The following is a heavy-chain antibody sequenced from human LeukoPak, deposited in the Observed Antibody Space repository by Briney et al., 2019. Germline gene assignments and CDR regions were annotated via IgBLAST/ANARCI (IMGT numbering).Heavy chain of an antibody. D-gene: IGHD1-26*01. CDR2: IYYSGST. CDR3: ARELTYADY. CDR1: GGSISRYY. V-gene: IGHV4-59*08. Sequence: SETLSLTCTVSGGSISRYYWSWIRQPPGKGLQWIGHIYYSGSTNYNPTLKSRVTISVGTSKNQFSLWLSSVTAADTAVYYCARELTYADYWGQGTLVTVSS. J-gene: IGHJ4*02.